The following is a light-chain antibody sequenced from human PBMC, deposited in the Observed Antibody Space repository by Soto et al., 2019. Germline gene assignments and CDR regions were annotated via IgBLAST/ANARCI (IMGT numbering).Light chain of an antibody. CDR2: GAS. CDR1: QSVSVTS. J-gene: IGKJ4*01. CDR3: QHGSDWPPLT. Sequence: IVLTQSPDTLSLSPGERATLSCRASQSVSVTSLAWYQQKPGQAPRLLIYGASSRATGIPDRFSAWGSGTDFTLTIRRLEPEDFAVYYCQHGSDWPPLTFGGGTKVEVK. V-gene: IGKV3D-20*02.